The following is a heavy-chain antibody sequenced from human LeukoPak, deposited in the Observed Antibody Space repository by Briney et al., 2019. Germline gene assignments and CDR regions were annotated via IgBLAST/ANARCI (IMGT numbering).Heavy chain of an antibody. D-gene: IGHD2-21*02. CDR1: GFTFSSYG. CDR3: AKAGAYCGGDCYSDAFDI. J-gene: IGHJ3*02. Sequence: GGSLRLSCAASGFTFSSYGMSWVRQAPGKGLEWVSAISGSGGSTYYADSVKGRFTISRDNSKNTLYLQMNSLRAEDTAVYYCAKAGAYCGGDCYSDAFDIWGQGTMVTVSS. V-gene: IGHV3-23*01. CDR2: ISGSGGST.